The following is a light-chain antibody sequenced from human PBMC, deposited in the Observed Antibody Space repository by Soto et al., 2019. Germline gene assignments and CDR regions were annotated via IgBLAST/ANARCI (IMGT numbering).Light chain of an antibody. V-gene: IGLV2-14*01. CDR3: SSLTSTNTLA. J-gene: IGLJ2*01. CDR2: EVS. Sequence: QAVVTQPASVSGSPGQSITISRTGTSSDVGGYNYVSWYQQHPGKAPKLMIYEVSYRPSGVSNRFSGSKSGNTASLTISGLQAEDEAGYYCSSLTSTNTLAFGGGTKLTVL. CDR1: SSDVGGYNY.